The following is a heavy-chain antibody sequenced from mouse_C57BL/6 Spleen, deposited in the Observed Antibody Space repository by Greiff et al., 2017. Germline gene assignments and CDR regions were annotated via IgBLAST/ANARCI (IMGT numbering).Heavy chain of an antibody. V-gene: IGHV5-6*01. J-gene: IGHJ3*01. CDR2: ISSGGSYT. CDR3: ARQGEWFAY. Sequence: DVHLVESGGDLVKPGGSLKLSCAASGFTFSSYGMSWVRQTPDKRLEWVATISSGGSYTYYPDSVKGRFTISRDNAKHTLYMQMSSLKSEDTAVYYCARQGEWFAYWGQGTLVTVSA. CDR1: GFTFSSYG.